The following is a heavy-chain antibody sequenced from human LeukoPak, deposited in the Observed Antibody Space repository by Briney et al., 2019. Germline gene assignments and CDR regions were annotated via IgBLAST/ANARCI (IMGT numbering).Heavy chain of an antibody. V-gene: IGHV4-59*01. Sequence: SETLSLTCTVSGGSISSYYWSWIRQPPGKGLEWIGYISYSGSTSYNPSLKSRVTISVDTSKNQFSLKLSSVTAADTAVYYCARVYSSSWYVYFDYWGQGNLVTVSS. CDR2: ISYSGST. CDR3: ARVYSSSWYVYFDY. CDR1: GGSISSYY. D-gene: IGHD6-13*01. J-gene: IGHJ4*02.